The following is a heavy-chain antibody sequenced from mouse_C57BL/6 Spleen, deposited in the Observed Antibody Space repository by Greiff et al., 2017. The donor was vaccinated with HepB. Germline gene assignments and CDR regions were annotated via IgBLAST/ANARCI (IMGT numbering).Heavy chain of an antibody. CDR2: INPSNGGT. CDR3: AREVTVVANAMDY. V-gene: IGHV1-53*01. Sequence: VQLQQPGPELVKPGASVKLSCKASGYTFTSYWMHWVKQRPGQGLEWIGNINPSNGGTNYNEKFKSKATLTVDKSSSTAYMQLSSLTSEDSAVYYCAREVTVVANAMDYWGQGTSVTVSS. J-gene: IGHJ4*01. CDR1: GYTFTSYW. D-gene: IGHD1-1*01.